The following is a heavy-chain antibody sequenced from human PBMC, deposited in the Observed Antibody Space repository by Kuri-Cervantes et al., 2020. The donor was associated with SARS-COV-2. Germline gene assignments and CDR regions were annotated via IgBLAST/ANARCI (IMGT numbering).Heavy chain of an antibody. Sequence: SQTLSLTCAVSGYSISSGYYWGWIRQPPGKGLEWIGSIYHSGSTYYNPSLKSRVTISVDTSKNQFSLKLSSVTAADTAVYYCARLSYYYDSSGYYGGNWFDPWGRGTLVTVSS. D-gene: IGHD3-22*01. CDR2: IYHSGST. CDR3: ARLSYYYDSSGYYGGNWFDP. CDR1: GYSISSGYY. J-gene: IGHJ5*02. V-gene: IGHV4-38-2*01.